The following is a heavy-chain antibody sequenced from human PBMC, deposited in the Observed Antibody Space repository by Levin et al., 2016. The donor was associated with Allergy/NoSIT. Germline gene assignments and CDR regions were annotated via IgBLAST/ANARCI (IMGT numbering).Heavy chain of an antibody. CDR2: ISSSSSYI. Sequence: VRQAPGKGLEWVSSISSSSSYIYYADSVKGRFTISRDNAKNSLYLQMNSLRAEDTAVYYCARMGGRVPAAMGWFDPWGQGTLVTVSS. J-gene: IGHJ5*02. CDR3: ARMGGRVPAAMGWFDP. D-gene: IGHD2-2*01. V-gene: IGHV3-21*01.